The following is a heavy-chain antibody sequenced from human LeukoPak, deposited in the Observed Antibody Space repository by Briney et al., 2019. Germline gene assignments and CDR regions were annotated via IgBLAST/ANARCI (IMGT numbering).Heavy chain of an antibody. J-gene: IGHJ4*02. D-gene: IGHD1-1*01. CDR2: IYYSGST. Sequence: SETLSLTCTVSGGSISSYYWSWIRQPPGKGLEWIGYIYYSGSTNYNPSLKSRVTISVDTSENQFSLKLSSVTAADTAVYYCARAPGGTNYYFDYWGQGTLVTVSS. CDR3: ARAPGGTNYYFDY. CDR1: GGSISSYY. V-gene: IGHV4-59*01.